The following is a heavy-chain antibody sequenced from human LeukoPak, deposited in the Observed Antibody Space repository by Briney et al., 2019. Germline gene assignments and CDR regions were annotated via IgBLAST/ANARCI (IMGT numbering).Heavy chain of an antibody. Sequence: SETLSLTCTVSGGSISSSSYYWGWIRQPPGKGLAWIGSIYYSGSTYYNPSLKSRVTISVDTSKNQFSLKLSSVTAADTAVYYCARGGGKLLDGMDVWGQGTTVTVSS. D-gene: IGHD1-26*01. CDR2: IYYSGST. V-gene: IGHV4-39*01. CDR1: GGSISSSSYY. J-gene: IGHJ6*02. CDR3: ARGGGKLLDGMDV.